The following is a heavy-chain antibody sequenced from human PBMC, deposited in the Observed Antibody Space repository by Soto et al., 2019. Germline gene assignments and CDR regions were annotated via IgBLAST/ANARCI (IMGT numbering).Heavy chain of an antibody. CDR2: ISYTTTFI. Sequence: QVQLVESGGGLVKPGGSLRLSCAASGFTFSDHQMAWIRQAPGKGLEWISYISYTTTFIQYTDSMKGRFTISRDNAKNSLYLQMNSLRDDDMAVYYCAKDISEHIRGFHYWGQGTLVTVSS. CDR1: GFTFSDHQ. V-gene: IGHV3-11*06. J-gene: IGHJ4*02. CDR3: AKDISEHIRGFHY. D-gene: IGHD2-21*01.